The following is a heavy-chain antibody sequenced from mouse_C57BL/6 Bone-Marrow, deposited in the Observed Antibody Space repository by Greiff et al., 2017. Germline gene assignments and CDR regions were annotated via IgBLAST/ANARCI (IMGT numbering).Heavy chain of an antibody. J-gene: IGHJ1*03. CDR3: ARHETTVVASDWYFDV. Sequence: EVQLVESGGDLVKPGGSLKLSCAASGFTFSSYGMSWVRQTPDKRLEWVATIRSGGSYTYYPDSVKGRFTISRDNAKNTLYLQMSSLKSEDTAMYYCARHETTVVASDWYFDVWGTGTTVTVSS. D-gene: IGHD1-1*01. V-gene: IGHV5-6*01. CDR2: IRSGGSYT. CDR1: GFTFSSYG.